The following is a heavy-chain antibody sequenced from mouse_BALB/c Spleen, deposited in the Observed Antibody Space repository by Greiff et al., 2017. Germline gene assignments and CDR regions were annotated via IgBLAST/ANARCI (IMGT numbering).Heavy chain of an antibody. J-gene: IGHJ1*01. Sequence: DVMLVESGGGLVQPGGSRKLSCAASGFTFSSFGMHWVRQAPEKGLEWVAYISSGSSTIYYADTVKGRFTISRDNPKNTLFLQMTSLRSEDTAMYYCARSDYCGSSYWYFDVWGAGTTVTVSS. CDR3: ARSDYCGSSYWYFDV. D-gene: IGHD1-1*01. CDR2: ISSGSSTI. V-gene: IGHV5-17*02. CDR1: GFTFSSFG.